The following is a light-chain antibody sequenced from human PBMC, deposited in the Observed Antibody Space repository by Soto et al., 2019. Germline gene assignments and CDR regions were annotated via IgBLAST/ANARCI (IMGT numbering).Light chain of an antibody. CDR1: QSVSSY. Sequence: EIVLTQSPATLSLSPGDRATLSCRASQSVSSYLAWYQQKPGQAPRLLIYDASNRATGIPARFSGSGSGTDLTLTISSLEPEDFAVYYCHQRSNWPPLTFGGGTKVEIQ. CDR3: HQRSNWPPLT. J-gene: IGKJ4*01. CDR2: DAS. V-gene: IGKV3-11*01.